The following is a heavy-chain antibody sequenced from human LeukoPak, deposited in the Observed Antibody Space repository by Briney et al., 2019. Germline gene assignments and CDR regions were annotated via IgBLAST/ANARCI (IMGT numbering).Heavy chain of an antibody. CDR1: GFTFSSYS. D-gene: IGHD1-26*01. Sequence: NPGGSLRLSCAASGFTFSSYSMNWVRQAPGKGLEWVSSISTSSSYIYYADSVNGRFTISRDNAKNSLYLQMNSLRAEDTAVYYCARGILDSGSPHYFDYWGQGTLVTVSS. V-gene: IGHV3-21*01. CDR2: ISTSSSYI. J-gene: IGHJ4*02. CDR3: ARGILDSGSPHYFDY.